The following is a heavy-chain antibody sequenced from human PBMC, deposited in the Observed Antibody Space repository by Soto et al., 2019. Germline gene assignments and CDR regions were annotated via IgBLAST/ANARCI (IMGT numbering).Heavy chain of an antibody. V-gene: IGHV2-5*02. CDR3: AHAGDYDLLTFDH. Sequence: QITLKESGPTLVRPAQTLTLTCGFSGCSLSSYGMGVAWIRQPPGKALEWLALIYWDDDKRYSPSLKDRLAISKDTSSNQVVLTITNMDPGDTATYFCAHAGDYDLLTFDHWGPGTLVTVSS. CDR1: GCSLSSYGMG. CDR2: IYWDDDK. J-gene: IGHJ4*02. D-gene: IGHD4-17*01.